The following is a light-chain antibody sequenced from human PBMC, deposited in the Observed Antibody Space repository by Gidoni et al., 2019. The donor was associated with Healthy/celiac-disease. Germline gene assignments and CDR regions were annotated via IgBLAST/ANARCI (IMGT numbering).Light chain of an antibody. J-gene: IGKJ4*01. Sequence: EIVLTQSPATLSLSPGERATLSCRASQSVSSYLAWYQQKPGQAPRLLIYYASNRATGIPARFSGSGSGTDFTLPISSLEPEDFAVYYCQQRSNWPPSFGGGTKVEIK. CDR1: QSVSSY. CDR3: QQRSNWPPS. V-gene: IGKV3-11*01. CDR2: YAS.